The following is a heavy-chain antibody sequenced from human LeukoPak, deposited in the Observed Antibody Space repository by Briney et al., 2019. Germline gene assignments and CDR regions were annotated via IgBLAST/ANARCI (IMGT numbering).Heavy chain of an antibody. V-gene: IGHV4-61*02. Sequence: SETLSPTCTVSGGSLSSGSYYWSWIRQPAGKGLEWIGRIYNSRGTTYNPSLKSRVTISLDTSKSQFFLELTSVTAADTAVYYCAREVISYGYNGDPWGQGTLVTVSS. D-gene: IGHD5-18*01. J-gene: IGHJ5*02. CDR2: IYNSRGT. CDR1: GGSLSSGSYY. CDR3: AREVISYGYNGDP.